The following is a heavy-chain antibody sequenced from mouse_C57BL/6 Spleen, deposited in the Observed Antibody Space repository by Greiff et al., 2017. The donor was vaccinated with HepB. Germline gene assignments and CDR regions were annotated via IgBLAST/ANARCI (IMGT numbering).Heavy chain of an antibody. CDR2: ISGGGGNT. CDR1: GFTFSSYT. Sequence: EVKLVESGGGLVKPGGSLKLSCAASGFTFSSYTMSWVRQTPEKRLEWVATISGGGGNTYYPDSVKGRFTISRDNAKNTLYLQMSSLRSEDTALYYCARPLDRSGPWFAYWGQGTLVTVSA. J-gene: IGHJ3*01. V-gene: IGHV5-9*01. CDR3: ARPLDRSGPWFAY. D-gene: IGHD3-2*02.